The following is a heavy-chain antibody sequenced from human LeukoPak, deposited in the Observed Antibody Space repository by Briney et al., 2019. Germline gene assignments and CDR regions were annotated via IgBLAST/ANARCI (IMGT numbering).Heavy chain of an antibody. CDR3: ARDKGTVATYYYYYMDV. Sequence: ASVKVSCKASGYTFTGYYMHWVRQAPGQGLDWIGWINPNSGGTNYAQKFQGRVTMTRDTSISTAYMELSRLRSDDTAVYYCARDKGTVATYYYYYMDVWGKGTTVTVSS. D-gene: IGHD6-19*01. J-gene: IGHJ6*03. V-gene: IGHV1-2*02. CDR1: GYTFTGYY. CDR2: INPNSGGT.